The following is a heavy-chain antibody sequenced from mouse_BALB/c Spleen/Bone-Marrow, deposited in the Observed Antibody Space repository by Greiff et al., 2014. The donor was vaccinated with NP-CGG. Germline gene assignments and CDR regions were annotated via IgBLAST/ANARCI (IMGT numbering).Heavy chain of an antibody. V-gene: IGHV1S81*02. CDR3: TRGRTWDFDY. CDR1: GYTFITYY. J-gene: IGHJ2*01. CDR2: INPNNGGT. Sequence: QVQLQQSGAELVKPGTSVKLSCKASGYTFITYYMYWVKQRPGQGLEWIGEINPNNGGTNFKEKFKSKATLTVDKSSSTAYMQLSSLTSEDSAVYYCTRGRTWDFDYWGQCTTLTVSS. D-gene: IGHD4-1*01.